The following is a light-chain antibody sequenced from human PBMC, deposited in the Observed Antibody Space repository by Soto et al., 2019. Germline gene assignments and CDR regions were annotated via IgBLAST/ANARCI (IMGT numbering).Light chain of an antibody. CDR3: QQYTSYYT. CDR2: KAS. J-gene: IGKJ2*01. V-gene: IGKV1-5*03. CDR1: QSINNW. Sequence: IQMTQSPSTLSASVGDRVTITCRASQSINNWLAWYQQKPGKAPKLLIYKASTLQSGVPSRFSGSGSGADFTLTISGLQPDDFGTYYCQQYTSYYTFGQGTKLEIK.